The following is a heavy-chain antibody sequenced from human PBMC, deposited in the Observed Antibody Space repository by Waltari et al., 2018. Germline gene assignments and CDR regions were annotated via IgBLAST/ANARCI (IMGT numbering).Heavy chain of an antibody. Sequence: QVQLQESGPGLVKPSQTLSLTCTVSGGSISSGSYYWRWIRQPAGKGLEWIGRIYTSGSTNYNPSLKSRVTISVDTSKNQFSLKLSSVTAADTAVYYCARRIKGAAAEGGMDVWGQGTTVTVSS. CDR1: GGSISSGSYY. V-gene: IGHV4-61*02. CDR2: IYTSGST. CDR3: ARRIKGAAAEGGMDV. J-gene: IGHJ6*02. D-gene: IGHD6-13*01.